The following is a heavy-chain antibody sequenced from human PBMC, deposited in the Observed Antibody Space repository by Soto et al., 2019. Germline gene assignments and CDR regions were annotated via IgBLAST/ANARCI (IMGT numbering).Heavy chain of an antibody. CDR1: GGSISSYY. CDR3: AGRYGASFDY. Sequence: PSETLSLTCTVSGGSISSYYWSCIRQPPGKGLEWIGYIYYSGSTNYNPSLKSRVTISVDTSKNQFSLKLSSVTAADTAVYYCAGRYGASFDYWGQGTLVTVSS. J-gene: IGHJ4*02. D-gene: IGHD4-17*01. V-gene: IGHV4-59*01. CDR2: IYYSGST.